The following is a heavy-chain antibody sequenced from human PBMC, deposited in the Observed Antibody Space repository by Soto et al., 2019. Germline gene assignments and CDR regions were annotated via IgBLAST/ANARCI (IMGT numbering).Heavy chain of an antibody. Sequence: PSETLSLTCTVSGDSMSGFYWSWIRQTPGKGLEWIGYINYVGRTSYYSPSLQSRVTISLDSSKNQFPLILSSVTAAESAVYFCARFRRNYFDYWGQGTQVTVSS. J-gene: IGHJ4*02. CDR1: GDSMSGFY. V-gene: IGHV4-59*01. CDR2: INYVGRTS. CDR3: ARFRRNYFDY. D-gene: IGHD3-10*01.